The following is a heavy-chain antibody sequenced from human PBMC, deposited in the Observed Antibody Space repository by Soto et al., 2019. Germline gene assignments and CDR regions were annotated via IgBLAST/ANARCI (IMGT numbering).Heavy chain of an antibody. CDR3: ARVGQSVSFDY. J-gene: IGHJ4*02. CDR2: IYYSGST. V-gene: IGHV4-59*01. Sequence: SETLSLTCTVSGGSIRSDYWSWFRQPPGKGLEWIGYIYYSGSTNYNRSLKTRVTMSVDTSKNQFSLKLNSVTAADTAVYYCARVGQSVSFDYWGQGTLVTVS. CDR1: GGSIRSDY.